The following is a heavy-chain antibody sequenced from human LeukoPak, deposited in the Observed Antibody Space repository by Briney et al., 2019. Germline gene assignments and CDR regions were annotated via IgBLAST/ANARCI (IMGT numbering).Heavy chain of an antibody. V-gene: IGHV4-38-2*01. D-gene: IGHD3-22*01. J-gene: IGHJ3*01. CDR3: ANSWYYLDSSGLPKSDAFDR. Sequence: SETLSLTCAVSGGSISSGDYWCWGRQPPGKGVEWIGIIYHSGSTYYNSSLNSRVTISIDTSKNQFSLKLTSVTAADTAVYYCANSWYYLDSSGLPKSDAFDRWGQGTLVTVSS. CDR1: GGSISSGDY. CDR2: IYHSGST.